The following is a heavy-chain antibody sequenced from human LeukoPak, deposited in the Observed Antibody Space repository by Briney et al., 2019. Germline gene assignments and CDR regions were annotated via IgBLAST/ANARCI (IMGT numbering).Heavy chain of an antibody. V-gene: IGHV3-30-3*01. CDR1: GFTFSSYA. CDR2: ISYDGSNK. J-gene: IGHJ4*02. D-gene: IGHD2-21*02. CDR3: ARGEHVVVTANGFAY. Sequence: GGSLRLSCAASGFTFSSYAMHWVRQAPGKGLEWVAVISYDGSNKYYADSVKGRFTISRDNSKNTLYLQMNSLRAEDTAVYYCARGEHVVVTANGFAYWGQGTLVTVSS.